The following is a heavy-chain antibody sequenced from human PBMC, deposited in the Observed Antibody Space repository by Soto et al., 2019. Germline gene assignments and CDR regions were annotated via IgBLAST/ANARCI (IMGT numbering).Heavy chain of an antibody. Sequence: SETLSLTCVVSGGSISSNWWSWVRQPPGKGLEWIGEISHVGSTNYNPSLKSRVTISVDTSKNQFSLKLSSVTAADTAVYYCASFRYSSGWGDNWFDPWGQGTLVTVSS. J-gene: IGHJ5*02. CDR2: ISHVGST. CDR3: ASFRYSSGWGDNWFDP. CDR1: GGSISSNW. D-gene: IGHD6-19*01. V-gene: IGHV4-4*02.